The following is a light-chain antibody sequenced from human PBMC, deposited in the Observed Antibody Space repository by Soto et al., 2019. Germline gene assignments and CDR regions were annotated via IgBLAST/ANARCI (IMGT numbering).Light chain of an antibody. Sequence: QSALTQPTSASVTPGQRVTISCSGSSSNIASNYVYWYQQLPGTAPKLLIYRNNQRPSGVPDRFSGSKSGTSASLAISGVRSEDEADYYCAAWDDSLSGPHYVFGTGTKVTVL. J-gene: IGLJ1*01. CDR1: SSNIASNY. CDR3: AAWDDSLSGPHYV. CDR2: RNN. V-gene: IGLV1-47*01.